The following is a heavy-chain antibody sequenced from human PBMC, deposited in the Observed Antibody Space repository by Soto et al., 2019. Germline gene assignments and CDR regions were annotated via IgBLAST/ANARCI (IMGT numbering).Heavy chain of an antibody. D-gene: IGHD3-22*01. Sequence: QVQLLESGPGLVKPSETLSLTCSVSLDSISNSYWTWIRQPAGKGLEWIGHIYSSGNANYNPSLKSRVTMSLDTSKNPYSLSLKSVTAADTAIYYCAKGRGFYSDNYFDPWGQGTKVTVSP. CDR2: IYSSGNA. J-gene: IGHJ5*02. CDR1: LDSISNSY. V-gene: IGHV4-4*07. CDR3: AKGRGFYSDNYFDP.